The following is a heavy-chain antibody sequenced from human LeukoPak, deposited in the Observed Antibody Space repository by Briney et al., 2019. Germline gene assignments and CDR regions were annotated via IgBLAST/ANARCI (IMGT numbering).Heavy chain of an antibody. CDR1: GFAFSSYA. CDR3: TKFDAPSGRKNY. J-gene: IGHJ4*02. CDR2: ISGSDTNT. Sequence: PGGSLRLSCAASGFAFSSYAMNWVHQAPGKGLEWVSTISGSDTNTYYADSVKGRFTISRDNSKNTLYMQMNSLRAEDTAVYYCTKFDAPSGRKNYWGQGTLVTVSS. V-gene: IGHV3-23*01.